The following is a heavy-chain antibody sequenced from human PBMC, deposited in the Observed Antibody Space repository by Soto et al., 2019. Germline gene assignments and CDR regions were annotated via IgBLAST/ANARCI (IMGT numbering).Heavy chain of an antibody. CDR3: ARGRGHFYYVWGSYRFNYFDY. V-gene: IGHV1-8*01. D-gene: IGHD3-16*02. CDR1: GYTFTSYD. J-gene: IGHJ4*02. Sequence: QVQLVQSGAEVKKPGASVKVSCKASGYTFTSYDINWVRQATGQGLEWMGWMNPNSGNTGYAQKFQGRVTMTRKTSISTAYMELSSLRSEDTAVYYCARGRGHFYYVWGSYRFNYFDYWGQGTLVTVSS. CDR2: MNPNSGNT.